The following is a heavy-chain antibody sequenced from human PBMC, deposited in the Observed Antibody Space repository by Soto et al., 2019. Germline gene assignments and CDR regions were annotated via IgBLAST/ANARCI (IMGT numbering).Heavy chain of an antibody. CDR3: ARGSFSAYYHGS. V-gene: IGHV3-74*03. Sequence: EVQLVESGGDLVQPGGSLRLSCAASGFTFSSYCMHWVRQAPGKGLVWVSRINRDGNRTPYADSVQGRFTISRDKAEITVYLQMNSLRAEDRAVYYCARGSFSAYYHGSCGQGTLV. D-gene: IGHD3-22*01. J-gene: IGHJ5*02. CDR1: GFTFSSYC. CDR2: INRDGNRT.